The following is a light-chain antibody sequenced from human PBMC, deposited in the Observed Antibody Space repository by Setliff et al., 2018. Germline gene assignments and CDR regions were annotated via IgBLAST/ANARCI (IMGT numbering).Light chain of an antibody. V-gene: IGLV2-11*01. CDR2: DVS. J-gene: IGLJ2*01. Sequence: QSALTQPRSVSGSPGQSVTISCTGTSSDVGGYNYVSWYQQHPGKAPKVMIYDVSKRPSGVPDRFSGSKSGNTASLTISGLQAEDEAEYYCCSYAGSSTFDVVFGGGTQLTVL. CDR1: SSDVGGYNY. CDR3: CSYAGSSTFDVV.